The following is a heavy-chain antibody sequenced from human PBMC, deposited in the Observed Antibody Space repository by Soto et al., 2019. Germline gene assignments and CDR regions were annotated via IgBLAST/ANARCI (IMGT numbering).Heavy chain of an antibody. V-gene: IGHV4-4*07. CDR3: ARVAGAKFDF. Sequence: CITCTTYSGSLNTYYWSWIRQPTGKGLEWIGRIYHSGYTNPNSSLKSRLTMSVDTSKNQFFLRLSSVTAADTAVYYCARVAGAKFDFWGQGILVTFSS. CDR2: IYHSGYT. CDR1: SGSLNTYY. D-gene: IGHD6-19*01. J-gene: IGHJ4*02.